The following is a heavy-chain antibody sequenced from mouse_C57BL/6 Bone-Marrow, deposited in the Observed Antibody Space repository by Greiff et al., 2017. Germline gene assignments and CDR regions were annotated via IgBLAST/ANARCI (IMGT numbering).Heavy chain of an antibody. CDR3: ARQLAGDD. Sequence: QVQLQQSGAELVRPGTSVKVSCKASGYAFTNYLIEWVKQRPGQGLEWIGVINPGSGGTNYNEKFKGKATLTADKSSSTAYMQLSSLTSEDSAVYFCARQLAGDDWGQGTTLTVSS. D-gene: IGHD2-12*01. J-gene: IGHJ2*01. CDR1: GYAFTNYL. CDR2: INPGSGGT. V-gene: IGHV1-54*01.